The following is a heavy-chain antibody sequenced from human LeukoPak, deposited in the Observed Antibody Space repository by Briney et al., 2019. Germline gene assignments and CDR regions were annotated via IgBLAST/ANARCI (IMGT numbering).Heavy chain of an antibody. J-gene: IGHJ5*02. Sequence: KTGGSLRLSCAASGXTFSDYYMTWIRQAPGRGLEWISYISGSSSDTKYADSVKGRFTISRDNAKNSVYLLMNSLRAEDTAVYYCARRGTTYCTVDSCHPNWFDPWGQGTLVTVSS. CDR2: ISGSSSDT. D-gene: IGHD2-15*01. CDR1: GXTFSDYY. CDR3: ARRGTTYCTVDSCHPNWFDP. V-gene: IGHV3-11*03.